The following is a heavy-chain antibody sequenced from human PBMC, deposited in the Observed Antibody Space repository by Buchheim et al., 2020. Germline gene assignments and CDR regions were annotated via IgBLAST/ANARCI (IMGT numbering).Heavy chain of an antibody. CDR1: GGTFSSYT. CDR3: AGGGYDRSINFDY. Sequence: QVQLVQSGAEVKKPGSSVKVSCKASGGTFSSYTISWVRQAPGQGLEWRGRIIPILGIANYAQKFQGRVTIPADKSTSTANMELSSLRSEDTAVYYCAGGGYDRSINFDYWGQGTL. D-gene: IGHD5-12*01. V-gene: IGHV1-69*02. CDR2: IIPILGIA. J-gene: IGHJ4*02.